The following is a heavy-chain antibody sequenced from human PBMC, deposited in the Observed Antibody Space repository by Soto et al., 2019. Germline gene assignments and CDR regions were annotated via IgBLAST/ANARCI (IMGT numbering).Heavy chain of an antibody. CDR1: GFTVSSNY. J-gene: IGHJ6*02. Sequence: LRLSCAASGFTVSSNYMSWVRQAPGKGLEWVSVIYSGGSTYYADSVKGRFTISRDNSKNTLYLQMNSLRAEDTAVYYCAREGNYYYGMDVWGQGTTVTVSS. V-gene: IGHV3-53*01. CDR2: IYSGGST. D-gene: IGHD3-10*01. CDR3: AREGNYYYGMDV.